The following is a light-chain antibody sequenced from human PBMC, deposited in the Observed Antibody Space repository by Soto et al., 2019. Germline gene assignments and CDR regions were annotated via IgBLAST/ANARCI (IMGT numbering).Light chain of an antibody. CDR3: SSYTSSSTDVV. CDR2: EVS. J-gene: IGLJ2*01. V-gene: IGLV2-14*01. Sequence: QSALTQPASVSGSPGQSITISCTKTSGDVGGYNSVSWYQQHPGKAPKLLIYEVSHRPSGVSDRFSGSKSGNTASLTISGLQAEDEADYYCSSYTSSSTDVVFGGGTQLTVL. CDR1: SGDVGGYNS.